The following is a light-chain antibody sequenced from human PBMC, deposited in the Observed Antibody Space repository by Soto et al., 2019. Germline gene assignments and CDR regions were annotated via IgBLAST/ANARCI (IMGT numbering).Light chain of an antibody. CDR3: QQYGSLPRT. CDR2: GAS. Sequence: EIVLTQSPGTLSLSPGERATLSCRASQSVSSSYLAWYLQKPGQAPRLLIYGASSRATGIPDRFSGSGSGTDFTLTISRLEPEDFAVYYCQQYGSLPRTFGQGTKVDIK. V-gene: IGKV3-20*01. J-gene: IGKJ1*01. CDR1: QSVSSSY.